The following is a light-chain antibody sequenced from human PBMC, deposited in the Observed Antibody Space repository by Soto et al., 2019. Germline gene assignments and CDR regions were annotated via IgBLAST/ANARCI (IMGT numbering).Light chain of an antibody. CDR2: AAS. V-gene: IGKV1-39*01. J-gene: IGKJ4*01. CDR3: QQTYNTPLT. Sequence: DIHMTQSPSTLPASVGDRVTITCRASQSISNWLAWYQQKPGKAPNLLIYAASGLRSGVPSRFSGSGSGTDFTLTINSLQREDFATYYCQQTYNTPLTFGGGTKVDIK. CDR1: QSISNW.